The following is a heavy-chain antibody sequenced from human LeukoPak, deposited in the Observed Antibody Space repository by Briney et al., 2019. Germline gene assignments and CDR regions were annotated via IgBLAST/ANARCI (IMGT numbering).Heavy chain of an antibody. J-gene: IGHJ4*02. CDR3: AKDRSLTLPTFERSGYYYY. CDR2: IGDNGGDT. D-gene: IGHD3-22*01. V-gene: IGHV3-23*01. Sequence: GGSLRLSCASSGFTFSNYPMTWVRQAPGKGLEWVSGIGDNGGDTYYADSMKGRFTISRDNSKNTLYLQMNSLRAEDTAVYYCAKDRSLTLPTFERSGYYYYWGQGALVTVSS. CDR1: GFTFSNYP.